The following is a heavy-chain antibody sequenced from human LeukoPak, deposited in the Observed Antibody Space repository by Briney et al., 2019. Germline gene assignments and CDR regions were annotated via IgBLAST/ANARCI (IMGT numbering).Heavy chain of an antibody. J-gene: IGHJ4*02. V-gene: IGHV4-4*07. CDR3: ARDTFGFWSGYSWYFDY. Sequence: SETLSLTCTVSGGSISSYYWSWIRQPAGKGLEWIGRIYTSGSTNYNPSLKSRVTMSVDTSKNQFSLKLSSVTAADTAVYYCARDTFGFWSGYSWYFDYWGQGTLVTVSS. CDR2: IYTSGST. CDR1: GGSISSYY. D-gene: IGHD3-3*01.